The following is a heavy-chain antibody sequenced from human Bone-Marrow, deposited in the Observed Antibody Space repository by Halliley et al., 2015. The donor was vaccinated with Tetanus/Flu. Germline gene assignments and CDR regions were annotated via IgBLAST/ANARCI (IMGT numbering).Heavy chain of an antibody. Sequence: VQLVQSGGGLVQPGGSLRLSCAASGFTFSSYEMNWVRQAPGKGLEWVSYISSSGTTIYYADSVKGRFPISKDNAKNSLYLQMTSLGSEDTAVYYGATLVGTSSLDSDYWGQGTLVTVSS. V-gene: IGHV3-48*03. CDR2: ISSSGTTI. D-gene: IGHD3-10*01. CDR3: ATLVGTSSLDSDY. J-gene: IGHJ4*02. CDR1: GFTFSSYE.